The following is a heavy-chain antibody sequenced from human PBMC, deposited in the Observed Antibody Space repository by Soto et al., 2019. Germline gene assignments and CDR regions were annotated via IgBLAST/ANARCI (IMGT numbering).Heavy chain of an antibody. CDR2: IYYSGST. CDR1: GGSISSGDYY. CDR3: ARVQLASRDAFDI. D-gene: IGHD6-13*01. V-gene: IGHV4-30-4*01. J-gene: IGHJ3*02. Sequence: SETLSLTCTVSGGSISSGDYYWSWIRQPPGKGLEWIGYIYYSGSTYYTPSLKSRVIISVDTSKNRFSLKLSSVTAADTAVYYCARVQLASRDAFDIWGQGTMVTVSS.